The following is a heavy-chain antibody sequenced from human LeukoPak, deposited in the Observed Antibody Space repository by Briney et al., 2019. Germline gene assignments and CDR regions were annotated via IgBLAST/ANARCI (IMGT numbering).Heavy chain of an antibody. J-gene: IGHJ4*02. D-gene: IGHD6-13*01. CDR2: IYHSGST. CDR3: ARGEGTLTAAGTIDS. Sequence: SETLSLTCIVSGYSISSAYNWGWIRQPPGKGLEWIGSIYHSGSTYYNPSLKSRVTISIDTSKNQFSLKMTSVAAADTAVYYCARGEGTLTAAGTIDSWGQGTLVTVSS. V-gene: IGHV4-38-2*02. CDR1: GYSISSAYN.